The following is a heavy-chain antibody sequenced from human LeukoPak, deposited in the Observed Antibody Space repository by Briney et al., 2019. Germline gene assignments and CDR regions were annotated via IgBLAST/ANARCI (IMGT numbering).Heavy chain of an antibody. J-gene: IGHJ4*02. CDR2: IYYSGST. CDR1: GGSISSGGHY. V-gene: IGHV4-31*03. D-gene: IGHD6-13*01. CDR3: ARDPLGMASAL. Sequence: SETLSLTCTVSGGSISSGGHYWSWIRQHPGKGLEWIGYIYYSGSTYYNPSLKSRVTISVDTSKNQFSLKLSSVTAADTAVYYCARDPLGMASALWGQGTLVTVSS.